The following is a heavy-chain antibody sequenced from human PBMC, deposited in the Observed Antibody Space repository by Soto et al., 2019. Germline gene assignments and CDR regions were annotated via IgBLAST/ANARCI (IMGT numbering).Heavy chain of an antibody. CDR2: IIAIFGTA. CDR3: ARETPTYYYDSSAPGLCHY. V-gene: IGHV1-69*13. D-gene: IGHD3-22*01. CDR1: GGTFSSYV. Sequence: SVKVSCKASGGTFSSYVISWVRQAPGQGLEWMGGIIAIFGTANYSQKFQGRVTITADESTSTAYMELSSLRSEDTAVYYCARETPTYYYDSSAPGLCHYWAQGTLVTVSS. J-gene: IGHJ4*02.